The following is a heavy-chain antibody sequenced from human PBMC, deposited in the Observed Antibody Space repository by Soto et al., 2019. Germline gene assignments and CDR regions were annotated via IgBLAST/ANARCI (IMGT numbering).Heavy chain of an antibody. CDR3: AREGGSGRPFDY. CDR1: GGSISDYGYY. Sequence: SETLSLTCTVSGGSISDYGYYWSWIRQPAGKGPEWIGRIYSDGSTNYNPSLQSRVTMSVDTSKSQFSLWLSSVTAADTAVYYCAREGGSGRPFDYWGQGTLVTV. V-gene: IGHV4-4*07. J-gene: IGHJ4*02. D-gene: IGHD3-10*01. CDR2: IYSDGST.